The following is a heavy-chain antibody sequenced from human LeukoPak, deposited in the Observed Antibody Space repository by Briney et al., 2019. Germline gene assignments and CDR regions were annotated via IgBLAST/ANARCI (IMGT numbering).Heavy chain of an antibody. CDR3: ARAGIAAAKGPDY. V-gene: IGHV3-23*01. CDR2: IRGSGGTT. D-gene: IGHD6-13*01. J-gene: IGHJ4*02. CDR1: GFTFSNYA. Sequence: GGSLRLSCAASGFTFSNYAMSWVRQAPGKGLQWVSAIRGSGGTTYYADSVKGRFTISRDNAKNSLYLQMNSLRAEDTAVYYCARAGIAAAKGPDYWGQGTLVTVSS.